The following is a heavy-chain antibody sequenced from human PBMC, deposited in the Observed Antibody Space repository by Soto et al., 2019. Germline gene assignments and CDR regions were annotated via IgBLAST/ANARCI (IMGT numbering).Heavy chain of an antibody. CDR1: GGALSSNA. CDR3: ARPRYCSGGSCYRWFDP. CDR2: IIPIFGTA. V-gene: IGHV1-69*13. D-gene: IGHD2-15*01. Sequence: GTSVKLTCKDSGGALSSNAISWVRQAPGQGLEWMGGIIPIFGTANYAQKFQGRVTITADESTSTAYMELSSLRSEDTAVYYCARPRYCSGGSCYRWFDPWGQGTLVTVSS. J-gene: IGHJ5*02.